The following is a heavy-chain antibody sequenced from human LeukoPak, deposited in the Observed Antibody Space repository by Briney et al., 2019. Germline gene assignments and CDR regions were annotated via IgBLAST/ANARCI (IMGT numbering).Heavy chain of an antibody. D-gene: IGHD1-26*01. J-gene: IGHJ4*02. CDR3: ARSGGFRGSCFDY. CDR1: GFTFSTYS. CDR2: ISSSSSYI. Sequence: GGSLRLSCAASGFTFSTYSMNWVRQAPGKGLEWVSSISSSSSYIDYADSVKGRFTISRDNAKNSLYLQMNSLRAEDTAVYYCARSGGFRGSCFDYWGQGALVTVSS. V-gene: IGHV3-21*01.